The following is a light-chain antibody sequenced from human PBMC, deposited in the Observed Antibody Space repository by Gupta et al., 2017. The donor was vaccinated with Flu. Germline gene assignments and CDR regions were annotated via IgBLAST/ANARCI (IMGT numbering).Light chain of an antibody. CDR1: QSVTSN. CDR2: GAS. Sequence: PATLSVSPGERATLSCRASQSVTSNLAWYQQKPGQAPRLLIYGASTRATGIPARFSGSGYGTEFTLTISSLQSEDFAVYYCQQDNDWPLTFGGGTKVEIK. J-gene: IGKJ4*01. V-gene: IGKV3-15*01. CDR3: QQDNDWPLT.